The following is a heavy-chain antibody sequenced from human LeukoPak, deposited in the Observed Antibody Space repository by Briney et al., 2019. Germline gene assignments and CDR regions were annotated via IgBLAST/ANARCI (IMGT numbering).Heavy chain of an antibody. CDR1: GGSISSGGYP. Sequence: SETLSLTCAVSGGSISSGGYPWSWIRQPPGKGLEWIGYIYHSGSTYYNPSLKSRVTISVDRSKNQFSLKLSSVTAADTAVYYCARVPVDSSSWYSWFDPWGQGTLVTVSS. J-gene: IGHJ5*02. CDR2: IYHSGST. V-gene: IGHV4-30-2*01. CDR3: ARVPVDSSSWYSWFDP. D-gene: IGHD6-13*01.